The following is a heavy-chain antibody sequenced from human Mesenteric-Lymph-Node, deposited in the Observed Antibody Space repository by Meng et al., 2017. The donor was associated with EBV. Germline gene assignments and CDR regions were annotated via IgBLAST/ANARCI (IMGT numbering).Heavy chain of an antibody. V-gene: IGHV1-3*01. Sequence: GHLVLSGPRGKKPRASVKVACQASGYTFTSYAIHWVRQAPGQRLEWMGWIDAANGNTKYSQKFQGRLTITRDTSARTAYMELSSLRSEDTAVYYCARVPDYIWGSYRPYFDYWGQGTLVTVSS. CDR2: IDAANGNT. CDR3: ARVPDYIWGSYRPYFDY. D-gene: IGHD3-16*02. J-gene: IGHJ4*02. CDR1: GYTFTSYA.